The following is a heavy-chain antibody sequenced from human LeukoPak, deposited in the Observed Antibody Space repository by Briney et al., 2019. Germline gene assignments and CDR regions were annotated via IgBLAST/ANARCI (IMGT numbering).Heavy chain of an antibody. D-gene: IGHD3-10*01. V-gene: IGHV3-11*04. CDR2: ISSSGSTI. CDR3: ARAELAHYYGSGSLGYFDY. Sequence: GGSLRLSCAASGFTFSDYYMSWIRQAPGRGLEWVSYISSSGSTIYYADSVKGRFTISRDDAKNSLYLQMNSLRAEDTAVYYCARAELAHYYGSGSLGYFDYWGQGTLVTVSS. CDR1: GFTFSDYY. J-gene: IGHJ4*02.